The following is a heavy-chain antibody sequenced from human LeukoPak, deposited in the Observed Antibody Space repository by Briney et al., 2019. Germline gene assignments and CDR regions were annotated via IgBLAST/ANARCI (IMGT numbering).Heavy chain of an antibody. V-gene: IGHV3-48*03. CDR3: AREIVGATPYFDY. J-gene: IGHJ4*02. CDR1: GFTFNAFE. D-gene: IGHD1-26*01. CDR2: ISTSSSII. Sequence: GGSLRLSCAASGFTFNAFEMNWVRQAPGKRLEWVSYISTSSSIIYFADSVKGRFTISRDNAKNSLYLQMDSLRAEDTAVYYCAREIVGATPYFDYWGRGTLVTVSS.